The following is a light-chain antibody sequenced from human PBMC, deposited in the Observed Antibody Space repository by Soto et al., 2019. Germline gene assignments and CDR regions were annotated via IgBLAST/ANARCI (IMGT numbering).Light chain of an antibody. Sequence: QSALTQPASVSGSPGQSITISCTGTSSDVGDSKYVSWFQQHPGKAPKLIIYEINNRPSGVSNRFSGSKSGNTASLTVSGLQAEDEADYYCSSYAGSNNLVFSGGTKLTVL. CDR3: SSYAGSNNLV. CDR1: SSDVGDSKY. CDR2: EIN. V-gene: IGLV2-8*01. J-gene: IGLJ2*01.